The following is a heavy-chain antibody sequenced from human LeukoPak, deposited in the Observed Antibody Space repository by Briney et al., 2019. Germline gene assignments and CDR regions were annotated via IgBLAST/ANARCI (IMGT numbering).Heavy chain of an antibody. CDR3: AKPHIVGATPWFDP. CDR1: GFTFGSYW. D-gene: IGHD1-26*01. Sequence: GGSLRLSCATSGFTFGSYWMSWVRQAPGKGLEWVSAISGSGGSTYYADSVKGRFTISRDNSKNTLYLQMNSLRAEDTAVYYCAKPHIVGATPWFDPWGQGTLVTVSS. CDR2: ISGSGGST. J-gene: IGHJ5*02. V-gene: IGHV3-23*01.